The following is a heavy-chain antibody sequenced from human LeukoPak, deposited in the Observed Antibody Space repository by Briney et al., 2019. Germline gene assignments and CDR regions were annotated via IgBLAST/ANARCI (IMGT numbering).Heavy chain of an antibody. J-gene: IGHJ5*02. V-gene: IGHV3-33*01. D-gene: IGHD6-19*01. CDR1: GXTFSNYG. Sequence: PGGSLRLSWAASGXTFSNYGVHWVRQAPGKGLEWVALIWYDGSNKYYADSVKGRFTISRDNAKNSLYLQMNSLRDEDTAVYYCAGKGYSSGCFDPWGQGTLVTVSS. CDR2: IWYDGSNK. CDR3: AGKGYSSGCFDP.